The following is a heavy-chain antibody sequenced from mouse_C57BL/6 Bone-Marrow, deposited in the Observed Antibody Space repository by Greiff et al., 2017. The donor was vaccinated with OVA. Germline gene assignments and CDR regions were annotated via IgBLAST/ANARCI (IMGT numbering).Heavy chain of an antibody. CDR3: VRHGGLAHFDY. D-gene: IGHD3-3*01. CDR2: IRSKSNNYAT. CDR1: GFSFNTYA. V-gene: IGHV10-1*01. J-gene: IGHJ2*01. Sequence: EVKLVESGGGLVQPKGSLKLSCAASGFSFNTYAMNWVRQAPGKGLEWVARIRSKSNNYATYYADSVKDRFTISRDDSESMLYLQMNNLKTEDTAMYYCVRHGGLAHFDYWGQGTTLTVSS.